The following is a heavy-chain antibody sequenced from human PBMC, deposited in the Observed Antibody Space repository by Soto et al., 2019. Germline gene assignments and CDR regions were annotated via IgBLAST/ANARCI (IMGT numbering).Heavy chain of an antibody. D-gene: IGHD5-18*01. CDR2: IYYSGST. CDR3: ARASPVVTHV. Sequence: QVQLQESGPGLVKPSQTLSLTCTVSGGSISSGDYYWSWILQPPEKGLEWIGYIYYSGSTYYNPSLKSRLTISVDTSKNQFSLKLSSVTAADTAVYYCARASPVVTHVWGQGTTVTVSS. V-gene: IGHV4-30-4*01. J-gene: IGHJ6*02. CDR1: GGSISSGDYY.